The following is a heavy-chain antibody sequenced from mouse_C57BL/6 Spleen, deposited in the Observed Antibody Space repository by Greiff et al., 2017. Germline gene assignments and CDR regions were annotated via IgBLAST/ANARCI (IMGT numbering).Heavy chain of an antibody. Sequence: VKLQQPGAELVKPGASVKLSCKASGYTFTSYWMQWVKQRPGQGLEWIGEIDPSDSYTNYNQKFKGKATLTVDTSSSTAYMQLSSLTSEDSAVYYCARLSNYGMDYWGQGTSVTVSS. V-gene: IGHV1-50*01. CDR1: GYTFTSYW. CDR2: IDPSDSYT. J-gene: IGHJ4*01. D-gene: IGHD2-5*01. CDR3: ARLSNYGMDY.